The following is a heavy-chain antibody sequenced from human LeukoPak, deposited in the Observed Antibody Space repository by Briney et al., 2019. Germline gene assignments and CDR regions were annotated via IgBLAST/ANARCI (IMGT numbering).Heavy chain of an antibody. D-gene: IGHD3-22*01. Sequence: GGSLRLSCEASGFTFSSYIMTWVRQAPGKGLEWVSRINPDGSTTTYADSVKGRFTISRDNAKNTVYLQMNSLRAEDTALYHCERALSGSGDWFDPGGQGPRVPVPS. CDR3: ERALSGSGDWFDP. CDR1: GFTFSSYI. J-gene: IGHJ5*02. V-gene: IGHV3-74*01. CDR2: INPDGSTT.